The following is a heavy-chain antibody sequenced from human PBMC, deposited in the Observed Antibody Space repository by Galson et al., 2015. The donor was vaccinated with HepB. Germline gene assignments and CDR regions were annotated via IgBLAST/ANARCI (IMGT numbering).Heavy chain of an antibody. CDR2: NHSSGSS. Sequence: ETMPPTCIVSGASFSSSNSYWGRVRQPPGKWLAWIGTNHSSGSSYYNPTLSSRITIAFDTSKSHFSLKLSSVTAADTAVYYCARHHTTGWYYFDNWGQEPLVSVSP. V-gene: IGHV4-39*01. CDR1: GASFSSSNSY. J-gene: IGHJ4*02. CDR3: ARHHTTGWYYFDN. D-gene: IGHD1-1*01.